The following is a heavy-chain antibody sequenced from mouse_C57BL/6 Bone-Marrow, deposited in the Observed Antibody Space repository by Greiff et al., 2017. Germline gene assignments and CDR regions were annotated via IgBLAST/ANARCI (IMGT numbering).Heavy chain of an antibody. J-gene: IGHJ4*01. Sequence: EVQLVESGAELVRPGASVKLSCTASGFNIKDDYMHWVKQRPEQGLECIGWIAPENGDTEYASQFQGKATITADTSSNTAYLQLSSLTSKDTAVYYCTRAYYSNCHYAMDYWGQGTSVTVSS. CDR2: IAPENGDT. V-gene: IGHV14-4*01. D-gene: IGHD2-5*01. CDR3: TRAYYSNCHYAMDY. CDR1: GFNIKDDY.